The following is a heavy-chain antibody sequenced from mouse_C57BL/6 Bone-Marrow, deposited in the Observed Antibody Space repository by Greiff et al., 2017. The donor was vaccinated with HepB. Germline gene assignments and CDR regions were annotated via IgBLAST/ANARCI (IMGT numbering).Heavy chain of an antibody. D-gene: IGHD1-1*01. CDR3: ASVITTVVDLDY. Sequence: EVQRVESGAELVKPGASVKLSCTASGFNIKDYYMHWVKQRTEQGLEWIGRIDPEDGETKYAPKFQGKATITADTSSNTAYLQLSSLTSEDTAVYYCASVITTVVDLDYWGQGTTLTVSS. J-gene: IGHJ2*01. CDR1: GFNIKDYY. V-gene: IGHV14-2*01. CDR2: IDPEDGET.